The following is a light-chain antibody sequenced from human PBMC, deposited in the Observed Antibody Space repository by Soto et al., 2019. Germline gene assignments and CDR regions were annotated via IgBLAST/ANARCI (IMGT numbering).Light chain of an antibody. V-gene: IGLV1-40*01. CDR3: QSYDSSLSGWV. Sequence: QSVLTQPPSVSGAPGQRVTISCTGSSSNIGAGYDVHWYQQLPGTAPKLLISGNSNRPSGVPGRFSGSKSGTSASLAITGLQAEDEADYYYQSYDSSLSGWVFGGGTKLTVL. CDR1: SSNIGAGYD. CDR2: GNS. J-gene: IGLJ3*02.